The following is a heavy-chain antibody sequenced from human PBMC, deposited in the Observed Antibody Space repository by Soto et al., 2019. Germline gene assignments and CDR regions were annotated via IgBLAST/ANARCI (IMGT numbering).Heavy chain of an antibody. CDR3: ARAQNPQDIHYGMDV. CDR1: GFTFSSYS. D-gene: IGHD2-15*01. V-gene: IGHV3-48*02. Sequence: GGSLRLSCAASGFTFSSYSMNWVRQAPGKGLEWVSYISSSSSTIYYADSVKGRFTISRDNAKNSLYLQMNSLRDEDTAVYYCARAQNPQDIHYGMDVWGQGTTVTVSS. CDR2: ISSSSSTI. J-gene: IGHJ6*02.